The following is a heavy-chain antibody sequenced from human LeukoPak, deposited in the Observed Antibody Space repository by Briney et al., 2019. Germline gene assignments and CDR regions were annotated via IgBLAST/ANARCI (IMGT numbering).Heavy chain of an antibody. J-gene: IGHJ6*03. V-gene: IGHV1-69*13. D-gene: IGHD2-2*02. CDR2: IIPIFGTA. Sequence: SVKVSCKASGGTFSSYAISWVRQAPGQGLEWMGGIIPIFGTANYAQKFQGRVTITADESTSTAYMELSSLRSEDTAVYYCARGVPAAISGYYYMDVWGKGTTVTVSS. CDR1: GGTFSSYA. CDR3: ARGVPAAISGYYYMDV.